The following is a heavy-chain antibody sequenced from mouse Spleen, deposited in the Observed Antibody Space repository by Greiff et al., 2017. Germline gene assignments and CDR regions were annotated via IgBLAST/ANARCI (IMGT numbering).Heavy chain of an antibody. D-gene: IGHD2-2*01. CDR2: INPNNGGT. CDR3: AGGWLRRRFAY. Sequence: EVQLQQSGPELVKPGASVKISCKASGYTFTDYYMNWVKQSHGKSLEWIGDINPNNGGTSYNQKFKGKATLTVDKSSSTAYMELRSLTSEDSAVYYCAGGWLRRRFAYWGQGTLVTVSA. V-gene: IGHV1-26*01. J-gene: IGHJ3*01. CDR1: GYTFTDYY.